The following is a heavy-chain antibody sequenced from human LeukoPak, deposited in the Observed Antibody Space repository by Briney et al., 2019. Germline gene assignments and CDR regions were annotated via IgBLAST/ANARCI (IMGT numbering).Heavy chain of an antibody. V-gene: IGHV3-21*01. D-gene: IGHD2-2*01. CDR1: GFIFSNYW. J-gene: IGHJ5*02. CDR3: ARVPAAALNNWFDP. Sequence: GGSLRLSCAASGFIFSNYWMTWVRQAPGKGLEWVSSISSSSSYIYYADSVKGRFTISRDNAKNSLYLQMNSLRAEDTAVYYCARVPAAALNNWFDPWGQGTLVTVSS. CDR2: ISSSSSYI.